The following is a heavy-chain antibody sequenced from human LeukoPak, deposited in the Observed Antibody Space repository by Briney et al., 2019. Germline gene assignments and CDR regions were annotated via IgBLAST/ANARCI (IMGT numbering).Heavy chain of an antibody. CDR1: GGSVSGGDYY. D-gene: IGHD3-3*01. V-gene: IGHV4-61*08. J-gene: IGHJ4*02. CDR3: SSSIFRLVIPDN. Sequence: PSETLSLTCSVSGGSVSGGDYYWGWIRQPPGKGLEWIGYMYDSGSTIYNPSLKSRVTISADTSKNQFSLNLNSVTAADTAVYFCSSSIFRLVIPDNWGQGTLVTVSS. CDR2: MYDSGST.